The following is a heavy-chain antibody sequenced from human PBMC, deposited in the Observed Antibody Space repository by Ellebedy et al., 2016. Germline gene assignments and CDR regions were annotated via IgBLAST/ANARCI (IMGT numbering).Heavy chain of an antibody. CDR3: ARLPRGTSFGFFDF. CDR1: GGSVSSDF. D-gene: IGHD5-18*01. CDR2: ISFSGFY. Sequence: SETLSLTCTVSGGSVSSDFWSWLRQPPGRGLEWIGYISFSGFYKYSPSLQIRVSISADSSRGQFSLSLNSVNAADSAVYYCARLPRGTSFGFFDFWGQGALVTVSS. V-gene: IGHV4-59*02. J-gene: IGHJ4*02.